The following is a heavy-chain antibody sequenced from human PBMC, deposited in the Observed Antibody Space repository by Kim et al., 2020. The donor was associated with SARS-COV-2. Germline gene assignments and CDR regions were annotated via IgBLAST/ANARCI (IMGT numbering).Heavy chain of an antibody. Sequence: ASVKVSCKASGYTFSSFGISWVRQAPGQGLEWMGWISAYNFNTNYAQKLQGRVIMTTDTSTTTAYMELRSLRSDDTAVYYCARTGEQYYYDSSGLGYGDYWGQGTLVTVSS. CDR2: ISAYNFNT. V-gene: IGHV1-18*01. CDR1: GYTFSSFG. CDR3: ARTGEQYYYDSSGLGYGDY. J-gene: IGHJ4*02. D-gene: IGHD3-22*01.